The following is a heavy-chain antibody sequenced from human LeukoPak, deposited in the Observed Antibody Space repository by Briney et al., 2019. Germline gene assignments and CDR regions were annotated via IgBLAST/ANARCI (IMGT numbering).Heavy chain of an antibody. D-gene: IGHD2-2*01. CDR3: ARGEDSTSGGAFDI. CDR1: GYTFANYG. CDR2: ISPHNGDT. Sequence: ASVKVSCKASGYTFANYGIAWVRQAPGQGLEYMGWISPHNGDTKYVQKFQGRVTMTTDTSTTTGYMEVRSLRSDDTAVYYCARGEDSTSGGAFDIWGQGTMVTVSS. V-gene: IGHV1-18*01. J-gene: IGHJ3*02.